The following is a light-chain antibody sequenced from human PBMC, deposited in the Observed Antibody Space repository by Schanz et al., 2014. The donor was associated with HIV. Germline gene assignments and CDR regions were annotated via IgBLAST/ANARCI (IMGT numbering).Light chain of an antibody. V-gene: IGLV2-11*01. Sequence: QSDLTQPRSVSGSPGQSVTISCTGTSSDVGGYNYVSWYQQHPGKAPKLMIYDVSKRPSGVPDRFSGSKSGNTASLTISGLQAEDEADYYCCSYSRVGTPHYVFGTGTKLTVL. CDR3: CSYSRVGTPHYV. CDR2: DVS. CDR1: SSDVGGYNY. J-gene: IGLJ1*01.